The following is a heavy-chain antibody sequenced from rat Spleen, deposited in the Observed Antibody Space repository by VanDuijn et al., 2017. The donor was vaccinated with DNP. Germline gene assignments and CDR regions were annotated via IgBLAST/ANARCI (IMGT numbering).Heavy chain of an antibody. D-gene: IGHD4-3*01. CDR3: ARGGGGIWFAY. CDR1: GYPIISNY. CDR2: ISYSGST. Sequence: EVQLQESGPGLVKPSQSLSLTCSVTGYPIISNYWGWIRKFPGNKMEWIGYISYSGSTSYNPSLKSRISITRDTSKNQSILQLNSVTTGDTATYYCARGGGGIWFAYWGQGTLVTVSS. J-gene: IGHJ3*01. V-gene: IGHV3-1*01.